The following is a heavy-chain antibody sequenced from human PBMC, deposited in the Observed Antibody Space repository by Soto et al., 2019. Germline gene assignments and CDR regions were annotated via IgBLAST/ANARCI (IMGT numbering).Heavy chain of an antibody. D-gene: IGHD1-26*01. CDR2: IYYSGST. V-gene: IGHV4-59*01. J-gene: IGHJ6*02. CDR1: GGSISSYY. CDR3: AREGLLNANGSRFAGMDV. Sequence: PGETLSLTCTVSGGSISSYYWSWIRQPPGKGLEWIGYIYYSGSTNYNPTLKSRVTISVDTSKNQFSLKLSSVTAADTAVYYCAREGLLNANGSRFAGMDVWGQGTTVTVSS.